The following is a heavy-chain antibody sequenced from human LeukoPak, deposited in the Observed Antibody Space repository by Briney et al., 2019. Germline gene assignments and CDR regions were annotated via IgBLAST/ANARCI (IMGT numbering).Heavy chain of an antibody. Sequence: GGSRRLSCAASGLTFSNYAMNWVRKASGRGLEWVSGITDSGRKTYYADSVKGRFSISRDNSKNTVYLQMSDLRAEDTAVYYCAKITKATTPNYWGQGTLVTVSS. CDR3: AKITKATTPNY. CDR2: ITDSGRKT. CDR1: GLTFSNYA. J-gene: IGHJ4*02. D-gene: IGHD4-17*01. V-gene: IGHV3-23*01.